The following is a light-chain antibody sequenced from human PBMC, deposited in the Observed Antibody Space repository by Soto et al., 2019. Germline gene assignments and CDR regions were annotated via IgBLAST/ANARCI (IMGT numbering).Light chain of an antibody. V-gene: IGKV3-15*01. J-gene: IGKJ1*01. CDR2: GAS. Sequence: ELVMTQSPVTLSVSPGERSTLSCRASQSITTNLAWYQQKPGQAPRLLIYGASTRATGVPARFSGSGSGTQFTLTISSLQSEDFALYYCQQYNDWPPKRTFGQGTRVDFK. CDR1: QSITTN. CDR3: QQYNDWPPKRT.